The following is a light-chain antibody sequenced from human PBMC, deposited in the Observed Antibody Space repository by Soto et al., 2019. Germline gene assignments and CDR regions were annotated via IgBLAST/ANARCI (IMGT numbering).Light chain of an antibody. CDR3: QQFYTWPQT. CDR1: QSVDNN. CDR2: GVS. J-gene: IGKJ1*01. Sequence: ETVLTQSPATLSVSPGERATLSCRASQSVDNNLAWYQQKPGQAPRLLIYGVSTRATGIPARFSGSGSGTDFTLTISSLQSEDFAVYFCQQFYTWPQTFGHGTRVEI. V-gene: IGKV3-15*01.